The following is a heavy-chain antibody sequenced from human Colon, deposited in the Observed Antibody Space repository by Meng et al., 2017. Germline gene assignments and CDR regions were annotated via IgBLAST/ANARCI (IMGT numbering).Heavy chain of an antibody. Sequence: QVQLQQWGAGLLKPSETLSLTCAVYGGSFSGYYWSWIRQPPGKGLEWIGEINHSGSTNYNPSLKSRVTISVDTSKNQFSLKLSSVTAADTAVYYCARGMVEQQLVLVGWFDPWGQGTLVTVSS. V-gene: IGHV4-34*01. J-gene: IGHJ5*02. D-gene: IGHD6-13*01. CDR3: ARGMVEQQLVLVGWFDP. CDR2: INHSGST. CDR1: GGSFSGYY.